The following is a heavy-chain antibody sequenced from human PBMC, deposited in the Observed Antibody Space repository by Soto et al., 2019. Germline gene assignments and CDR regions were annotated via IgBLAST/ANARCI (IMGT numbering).Heavy chain of an antibody. CDR2: IYYSGST. D-gene: IGHD3-22*01. Sequence: SETLSLTCTVSGGSISSGGYYWSWTRQHPGKGLEWIGYIYYSGSTYYNPSLKSRVTISVDTSKNQFSLKLSSVTAADTAVYYCARGGNYYDSSGYLDYWGQGTLVTVSS. CDR1: GGSISSGGYY. J-gene: IGHJ4*02. V-gene: IGHV4-31*03. CDR3: ARGGNYYDSSGYLDY.